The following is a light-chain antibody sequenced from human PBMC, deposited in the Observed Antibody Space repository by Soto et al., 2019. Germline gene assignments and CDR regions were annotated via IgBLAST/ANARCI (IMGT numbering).Light chain of an antibody. J-gene: IGKJ1*01. CDR1: QNISTW. CDR2: DAS. V-gene: IGKV1-5*01. Sequence: DIKMTQSLSTLSASLGERVTITWRACQNISTWLAWFQQKPGKAPNLLIYDASSLQSGVPSRFSGSGSGTQFTLTISSLQPDDFATYYCQQYNSYSWTFGQGTKVDI. CDR3: QQYNSYSWT.